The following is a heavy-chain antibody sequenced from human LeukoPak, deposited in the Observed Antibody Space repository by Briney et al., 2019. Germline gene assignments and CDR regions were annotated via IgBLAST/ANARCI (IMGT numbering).Heavy chain of an antibody. CDR3: ARGMDYYGSGSGYWFDP. Sequence: GSLRLSCAASGLTFSRDSMNWVRQGPGKGLEWVSSISSSSNYIYYADSVKGRFTISRDNAKNSLYLQMNSLRAEDTAVYYWARGMDYYGSGSGYWFDPWGQGTLVTVSS. V-gene: IGHV3-21*01. D-gene: IGHD3-10*01. CDR1: GLTFSRDS. CDR2: ISSSSNYI. J-gene: IGHJ5*02.